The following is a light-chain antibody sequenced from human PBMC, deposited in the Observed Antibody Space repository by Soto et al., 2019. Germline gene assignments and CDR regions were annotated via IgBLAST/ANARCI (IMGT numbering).Light chain of an antibody. CDR1: QSLLHSNGYTY. CDR3: MQALQTPRT. CDR2: LGS. Sequence: DIVMTQSPLSLPVTPGEPASISCRSNQSLLHSNGYTYLDWYLQKPGQSPQLLVYLGSNGASGVPDRFSGSGSGTDFILKISRVEAEDVGVYYCMQALQTPRTFGQGTKVEIK. V-gene: IGKV2-28*01. J-gene: IGKJ1*01.